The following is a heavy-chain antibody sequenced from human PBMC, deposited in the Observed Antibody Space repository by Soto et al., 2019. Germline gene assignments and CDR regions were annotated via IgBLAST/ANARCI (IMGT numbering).Heavy chain of an antibody. D-gene: IGHD2-2*01. CDR2: IYYSGST. V-gene: IGHV4-59*01. CDR3: ARAKRVPAAIYYYYYMDV. CDR1: GGSISSYY. Sequence: SETLSLTCTVSGGSISSYYWSWIRQPPGKGLEWIGYIYYSGSTNYNPSLKSRVTISVDTSKNLFSLKLSFVTAADTAVYYCARAKRVPAAIYYYYYMDVWGKGTTVTVSS. J-gene: IGHJ6*03.